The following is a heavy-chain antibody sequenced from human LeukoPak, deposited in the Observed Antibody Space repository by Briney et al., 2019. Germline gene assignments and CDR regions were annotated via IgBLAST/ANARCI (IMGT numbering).Heavy chain of an antibody. D-gene: IGHD6-13*01. Sequence: GGSLRLSCAASGFTFRDYSMNWVRQAPGKGLEWVASITSRSSYMYYGDSVKGRFTISRDNAKNSLYLQMNSLRAEDTAVYYCTGDPIAAAASGGDNWGQGTLVTVSS. CDR1: GFTFRDYS. CDR2: ITSRSSYM. J-gene: IGHJ4*02. CDR3: TGDPIAAAASGGDN. V-gene: IGHV3-21*04.